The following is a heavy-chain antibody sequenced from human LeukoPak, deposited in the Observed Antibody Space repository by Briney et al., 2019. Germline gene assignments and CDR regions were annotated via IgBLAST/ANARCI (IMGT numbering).Heavy chain of an antibody. Sequence: SETLSLTCTVSGDSISNYYWSWIRQPPGKGLEWIGYIYNTGTTNYNPSLKSRVTISIDTSKNHFSLKLSSVTAADTAVYYCARGGRYSFGDFDSWGQGSLVTVSS. CDR1: GDSISNYY. J-gene: IGHJ4*02. CDR3: ARGGRYSFGDFDS. D-gene: IGHD5-18*01. V-gene: IGHV4-59*12. CDR2: IYNTGTT.